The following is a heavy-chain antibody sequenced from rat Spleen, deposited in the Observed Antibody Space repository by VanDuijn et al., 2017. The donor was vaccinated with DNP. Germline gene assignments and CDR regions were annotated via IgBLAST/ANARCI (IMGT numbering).Heavy chain of an antibody. CDR1: GFTFSDYN. D-gene: IGHD1-2*01. J-gene: IGHJ3*01. CDR2: ISYDGSTT. Sequence: EVQLVESGGGLVQPGRSLKLSCAASGFTFSDYNMAWVRQAPKKGLEWVATISYDGSTTYYQDSVKGRFTISRDNAKSTLYLQMDSLRSEDTATYYCATSTVAYWGQGTLVTVSS. V-gene: IGHV5-7*01. CDR3: ATSTVAY.